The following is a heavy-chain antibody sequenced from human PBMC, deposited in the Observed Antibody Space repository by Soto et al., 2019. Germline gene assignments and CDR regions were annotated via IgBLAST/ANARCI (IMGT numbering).Heavy chain of an antibody. D-gene: IGHD2-21*02. V-gene: IGHV4-34*01. CDR1: GGSFSGYY. Sequence: QVQLQQWGAGLLKPSETLSLTCAVYGGSFSGYYWSWIRQPPGKGLEWIGEINHSGSTNYNPSLKGRLTISVDTSKNQFSLKLSSVPAADTAVYYCARVSRTVVTHDYWGQGTLVTVSS. CDR2: INHSGST. CDR3: ARVSRTVVTHDY. J-gene: IGHJ4*02.